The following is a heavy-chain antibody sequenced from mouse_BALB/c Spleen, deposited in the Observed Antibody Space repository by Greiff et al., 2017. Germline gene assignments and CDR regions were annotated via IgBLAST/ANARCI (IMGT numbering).Heavy chain of an antibody. CDR1: GYTFTDYN. Sequence: VQLQQSGPELVKPGASVKIPCKSSGYTFTDYNMDWVKQSHGKSLEWIGDINPNNGGTIYNQKFKGKATLTVDKSSSTAYMELRSLTSEDTAVYYCAASYGNYFYYAMDYWGQGTSVTVSS. V-gene: IGHV1-18*01. D-gene: IGHD2-10*02. J-gene: IGHJ4*01. CDR3: AASYGNYFYYAMDY. CDR2: INPNNGGT.